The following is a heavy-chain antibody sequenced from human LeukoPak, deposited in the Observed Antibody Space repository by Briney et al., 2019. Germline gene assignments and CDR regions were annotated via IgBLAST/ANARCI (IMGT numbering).Heavy chain of an antibody. D-gene: IGHD5-24*01. Sequence: TGGSLRPSCAASGLTFSRYAMSWVRQAPGKGLEWVSTISGSGGGTYNADSVKGRFTISRDNSQNTLYLQMNSLRAEDTAIYYCAKTGTDDGYSIYFDHWGQGTLVTVSS. CDR1: GLTFSRYA. J-gene: IGHJ4*02. V-gene: IGHV3-23*01. CDR3: AKTGTDDGYSIYFDH. CDR2: ISGSGGGT.